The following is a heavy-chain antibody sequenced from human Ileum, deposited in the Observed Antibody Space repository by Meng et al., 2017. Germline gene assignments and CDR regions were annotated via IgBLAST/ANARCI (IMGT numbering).Heavy chain of an antibody. J-gene: IGHJ4*02. CDR3: ATLRLVWESRDFDY. V-gene: IGHV1-24*01. D-gene: IGHD1-26*01. CDR1: GHSLTELT. CDR2: FDPEDDEA. Sequence: ASVKVSCKVSGHSLTELTMHWVRQAPGKGLEWMGSFDPEDDEAIYGQRFQGRVTMTASEGTFTDTAYMELSGLTSDDTAVYYCATLRLVWESRDFDYWGQGTLVTVSS.